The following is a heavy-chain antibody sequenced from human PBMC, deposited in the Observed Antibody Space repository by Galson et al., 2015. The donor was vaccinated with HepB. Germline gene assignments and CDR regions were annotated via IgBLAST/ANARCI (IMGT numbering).Heavy chain of an antibody. CDR3: ARSPSFGSGSYYHAWFDP. V-gene: IGHV7-4-1*02. J-gene: IGHJ5*02. CDR2: INTNTGNP. D-gene: IGHD3-10*01. Sequence: SVKVSCKASGYIFTDYGINWVRQAPGQGLEWMGWINTNTGNPRYAQGFTGRFVFSLDTSVSTTYLQISSLKADDTAVYYCARSPSFGSGSYYHAWFDPWGQGTLATVSS. CDR1: GYIFTDYG.